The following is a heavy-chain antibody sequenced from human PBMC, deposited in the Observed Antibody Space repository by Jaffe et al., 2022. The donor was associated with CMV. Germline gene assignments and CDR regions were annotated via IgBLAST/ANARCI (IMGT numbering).Heavy chain of an antibody. Sequence: QLQLQESGPGLVKPSETLSLTCTVSGDSISSSSYFWGWIRQPPGKGLEWIGGMQYSANTYYNPSLKSRVTISADTSKNQFSLQLKSVTAADSALYYCGYSSPSSLHGVDVWGQGTTVTVSS. CDR3: GYSSPSSLHGVDV. CDR1: GDSISSSSYF. CDR2: MQYSANT. J-gene: IGHJ6*02. V-gene: IGHV4-39*01. D-gene: IGHD5-12*01.